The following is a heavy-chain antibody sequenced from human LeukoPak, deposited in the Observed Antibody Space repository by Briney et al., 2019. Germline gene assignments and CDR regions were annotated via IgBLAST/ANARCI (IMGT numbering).Heavy chain of an antibody. CDR3: ARALGYCTNGVCHNYGSRWDWFDP. J-gene: IGHJ5*02. V-gene: IGHV1-18*01. CDR1: GYTFTSYG. D-gene: IGHD2-8*01. Sequence: ASVKVSCKASGYTFTSYGISWVRQAPGQGLGWMGWISAYNGNTNYAQKLQGRVTMTTDTSTSTAYMELRSLRSDDTAVYYCARALGYCTNGVCHNYGSRWDWFDPWGQGTLVTVSS. CDR2: ISAYNGNT.